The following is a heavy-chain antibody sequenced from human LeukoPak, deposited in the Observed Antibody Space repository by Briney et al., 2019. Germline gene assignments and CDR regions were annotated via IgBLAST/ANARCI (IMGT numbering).Heavy chain of an antibody. CDR2: ISSSSTI. CDR3: ARDFRGYSYGSSMDY. J-gene: IGHJ4*02. D-gene: IGHD5-18*01. CDR1: GFTFSSYS. Sequence: GGSLRLSCAASGFTFSSYSMNWVRQAPGKGLEWVSYISSSSTIYYADSVKGRFTISRDNAKNSLYLQMNSLRAEDTAVYYCARDFRGYSYGSSMDYWGQGTLVTVSS. V-gene: IGHV3-48*01.